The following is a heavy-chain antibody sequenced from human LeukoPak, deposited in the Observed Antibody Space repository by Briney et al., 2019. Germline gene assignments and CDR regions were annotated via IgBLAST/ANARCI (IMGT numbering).Heavy chain of an antibody. Sequence: GGSLRLSCAASGFTFSSYEMNWVRQAPGKGLEWVSYISSSGSTTYYADSVKGRFTISRDNAKNSLYLQMNSLRAEDTAVYYCARDLGFDPWGQGTLVTVSS. V-gene: IGHV3-48*03. J-gene: IGHJ5*02. CDR2: ISSSGSTT. CDR3: ARDLGFDP. CDR1: GFTFSSYE.